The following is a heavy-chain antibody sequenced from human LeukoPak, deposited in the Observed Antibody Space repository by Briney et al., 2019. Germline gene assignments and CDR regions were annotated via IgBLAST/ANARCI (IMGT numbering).Heavy chain of an antibody. CDR1: GGSISSSSYS. D-gene: IGHD3-22*01. CDR2: IYYSGST. Sequence: SETLSLTCTVSGGSISSSSYSWGCIRQPPGKGLEWIGSIYYSGSTNYNPSLESRVTIFVDTSKNQFSLKLSSVTAADTAVYYCARHADSSGYLDAFDIWGQGTMVTVSS. J-gene: IGHJ3*02. CDR3: ARHADSSGYLDAFDI. V-gene: IGHV4-39*01.